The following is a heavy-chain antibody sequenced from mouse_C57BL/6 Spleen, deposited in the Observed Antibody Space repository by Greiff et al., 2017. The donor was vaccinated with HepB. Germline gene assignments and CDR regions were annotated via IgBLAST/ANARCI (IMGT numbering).Heavy chain of an antibody. CDR1: GFTFSSYG. CDR3: ARASPAFTTVVRYFDV. J-gene: IGHJ1*03. D-gene: IGHD1-1*01. Sequence: EVQRVESGGDLVKPGGSLKLSCAASGFTFSSYGMSWVRQTPDKRLEWVATISSGGSYTYYPDSVKGRFTISRDNAKNTLYLQMSSLKSEDTAMYYCARASPAFTTVVRYFDVWGTGTTVTVSS. V-gene: IGHV5-6*01. CDR2: ISSGGSYT.